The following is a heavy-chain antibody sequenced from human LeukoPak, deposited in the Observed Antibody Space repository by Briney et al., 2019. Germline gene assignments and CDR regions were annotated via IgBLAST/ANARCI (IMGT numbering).Heavy chain of an antibody. D-gene: IGHD6-13*01. CDR2: ISGSGGST. J-gene: IGHJ4*02. CDR1: GFTFSSYA. V-gene: IGHV3-23*01. Sequence: GGSLRLSCAASGFTFSSYAMSWVRRAPGKGLDWVSAISGSGGSTYYADSVKGRFTISRDNSKNTLYLQMNSLRAEDTAVYYCAKDYKKLIAAATVYYFDYWGQGTLVTVSS. CDR3: AKDYKKLIAAATVYYFDY.